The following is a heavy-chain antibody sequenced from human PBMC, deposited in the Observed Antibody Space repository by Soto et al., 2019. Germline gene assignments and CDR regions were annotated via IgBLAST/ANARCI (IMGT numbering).Heavy chain of an antibody. J-gene: IGHJ3*02. D-gene: IGHD2-21*02. CDR2: ISGSDGTT. Sequence: GSLRLSCAASGLTFSSYAMTWVRQAPGKGLEWVSSISGSDGTTYYADSVKGRFTISRDNSKNTLYLQMNSLRVEDTAMYYCAKYCGGDCYNVFDIWGQGTMVTVSS. V-gene: IGHV3-23*01. CDR1: GLTFSSYA. CDR3: AKYCGGDCYNVFDI.